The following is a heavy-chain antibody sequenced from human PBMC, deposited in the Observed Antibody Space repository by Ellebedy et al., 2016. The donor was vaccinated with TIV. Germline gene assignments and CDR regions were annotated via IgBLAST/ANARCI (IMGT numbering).Heavy chain of an antibody. CDR2: IDPSDSCT. CDR3: ARYSGSYGGYDY. Sequence: KVSCKGSGYSFSTFWVIWVRQRPGKGLESMGRIDPSDSCTNYSPSFQGHVTMSADTSISTAYLEWSSLKASDTAIYYCARYSGSYGGYDYWGQGTLVTVSS. J-gene: IGHJ4*02. CDR1: GYSFSTFW. D-gene: IGHD1-26*01. V-gene: IGHV5-10-1*01.